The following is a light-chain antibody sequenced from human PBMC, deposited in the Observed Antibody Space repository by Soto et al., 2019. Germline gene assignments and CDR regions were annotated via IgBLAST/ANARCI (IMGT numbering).Light chain of an antibody. J-gene: IGKJ1*01. Sequence: DIQMTQSPSTLSASVGDRVTITCRASQSISSWLAWYQQKPGKAPKLLIYDASSLESGVPSRFSGSGSGTEFTLTISSLQPDDFETYYCQQYNSSPWTFGQGTKVEIK. V-gene: IGKV1-5*01. CDR2: DAS. CDR1: QSISSW. CDR3: QQYNSSPWT.